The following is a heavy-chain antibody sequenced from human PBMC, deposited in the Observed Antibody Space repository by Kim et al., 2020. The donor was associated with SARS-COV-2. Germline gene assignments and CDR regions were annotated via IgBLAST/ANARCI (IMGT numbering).Heavy chain of an antibody. D-gene: IGHD3-9*01. CDR1: GGSISSSSYY. CDR3: ARQVVLRYLDWSSDYYGMYV. V-gene: IGHV4-39*01. Sequence: SETLSLTCTVSGGSISSSSYYWGWIRQPPGKGLEWIGSIYYSGSTYYNPFLKSRGTISVDTCKNQFSLKLSSVTAADTAVYYCARQVVLRYLDWSSDYYGMYVWGQGTTVTVSS. J-gene: IGHJ6*02. CDR2: IYYSGST.